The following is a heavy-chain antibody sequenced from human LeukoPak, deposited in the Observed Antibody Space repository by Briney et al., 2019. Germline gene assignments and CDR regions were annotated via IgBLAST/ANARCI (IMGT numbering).Heavy chain of an antibody. Sequence: SETLSLTCEVYGGSFSAYYWTWIRQPPGKGLEWIGEINHGGSTNHNASLKGRVTISVDTSKNQFSLHLRSVTAADTAVYYCARRRLVALWFEEVWYFDLWGRGTLVTVSS. V-gene: IGHV4-34*01. J-gene: IGHJ2*01. CDR1: GGSFSAYY. CDR3: ARRRLVALWFEEVWYFDL. D-gene: IGHD3-10*01. CDR2: INHGGST.